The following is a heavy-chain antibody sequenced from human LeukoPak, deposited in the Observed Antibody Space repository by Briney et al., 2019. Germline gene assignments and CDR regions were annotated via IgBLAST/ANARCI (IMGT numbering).Heavy chain of an antibody. CDR3: ARGLYDSSGYYYVGDMYNWFDP. J-gene: IGHJ5*02. CDR1: GYIFTGYY. D-gene: IGHD3-22*01. V-gene: IGHV1-2*02. CDR2: INPNSGDT. Sequence: ASVKVSCKASGYIFTGYYMHWVRQAPGQGLEWMGWINPNSGDTNYAQKFQGRVTMTRDTSISTAYMELSRLRSDDTAVYYCARGLYDSSGYYYVGDMYNWFDPWGQGTLVTVSS.